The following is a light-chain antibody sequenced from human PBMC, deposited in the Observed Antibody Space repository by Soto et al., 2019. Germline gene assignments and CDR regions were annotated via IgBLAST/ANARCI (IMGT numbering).Light chain of an antibody. V-gene: IGKV3-15*01. J-gene: IGKJ4*01. CDR2: GAS. CDR3: QQYHTWPIT. Sequence: EIVMTHSPATLSVSPVERATLFCRASQSVSTNLAWYQHKPGQAPRLLISGASTGATGIPARFSGSGSGTEFTLTISSLQSEDCAIYYCQQYHTWPITFGGGTKVDIK. CDR1: QSVSTN.